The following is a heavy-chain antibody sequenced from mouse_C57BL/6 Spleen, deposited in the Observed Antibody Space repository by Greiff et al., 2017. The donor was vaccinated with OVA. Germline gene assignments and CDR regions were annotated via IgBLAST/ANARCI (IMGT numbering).Heavy chain of an antibody. CDR1: GFSFNTYA. Sequence: EVQLVESGGGLVQPKGSLKLSCAASGFSFNTYAMNWVRQAPGKGSEWVARIRSKSNNYATYYADSVKDRFTISRDDSESMLYLQMNNLKTEDTAMYYCVRLSGDGWVDYWGQGTTLTVSS. CDR3: VRLSGDGWVDY. D-gene: IGHD1-1*02. J-gene: IGHJ2*01. CDR2: IRSKSNNYAT. V-gene: IGHV10-1*01.